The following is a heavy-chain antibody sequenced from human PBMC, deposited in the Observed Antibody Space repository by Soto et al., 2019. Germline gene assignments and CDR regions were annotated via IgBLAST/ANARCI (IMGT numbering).Heavy chain of an antibody. CDR1: GGTFSSYA. Sequence: QVQLVQSGAEVKKPGSSVKVSCKASGGTFSSYAISWVRQAPGQGLEWMGGIIPIFGTANYAQKFQGRVTITADKYTSTAYMELSSLRSEDTAVYYCERGWGSTAYYYYGMDVWGQGTTVTVSS. V-gene: IGHV1-69*06. J-gene: IGHJ6*02. CDR3: ERGWGSTAYYYYGMDV. D-gene: IGHD3-16*01. CDR2: IIPIFGTA.